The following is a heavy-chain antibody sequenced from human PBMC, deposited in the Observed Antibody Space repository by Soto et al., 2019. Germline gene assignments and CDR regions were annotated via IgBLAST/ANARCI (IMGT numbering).Heavy chain of an antibody. Sequence: GGSLRLSCAASGFTFSSYAMHWVRQAPGKGLEWVAVISYDGSNKYYADSVKGRFTISRDNSKNTLYLQMNSLRAEDTAVYYCARDSSYGDYVAGWFDPWGQGTLVTVSS. CDR1: GFTFSSYA. CDR3: ARDSSYGDYVAGWFDP. V-gene: IGHV3-30-3*01. J-gene: IGHJ5*02. CDR2: ISYDGSNK. D-gene: IGHD4-17*01.